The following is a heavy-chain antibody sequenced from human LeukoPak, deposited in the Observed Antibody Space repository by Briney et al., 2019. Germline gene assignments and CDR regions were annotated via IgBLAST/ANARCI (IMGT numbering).Heavy chain of an antibody. D-gene: IGHD2-15*01. CDR1: GYSFTSYW. V-gene: IGHV5-51*01. J-gene: IGHJ4*02. Sequence: GESLRISCKGSGYSFTSYWIGWVRQMPGKGLEWMGIIYPGDSDTRYSPSFQGQVTISADKSISTAYLQWRSLKASDTAMYYCARAYCSGGSCYDYWGQGTLVTVSS. CDR3: ARAYCSGGSCYDY. CDR2: IYPGDSDT.